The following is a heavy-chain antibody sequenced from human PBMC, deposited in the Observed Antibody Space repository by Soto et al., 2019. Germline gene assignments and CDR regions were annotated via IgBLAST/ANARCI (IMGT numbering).Heavy chain of an antibody. D-gene: IGHD3-3*01. CDR3: AIDFFGFTIFGVVIFDS. J-gene: IGHJ4*02. CDR1: GFTFSTYA. CDR2: ISGTADTT. V-gene: IGHV3-23*01. Sequence: GGSLRLSCAASGFTFSTYAMTWVRQAPGKGLQWVSTISGTADTTYYADSVKGRFTISRDNSKNTLYLQINPLGAEDPAVHSCAIDFFGFTIFGVVIFDSWGQGPLVTVSS.